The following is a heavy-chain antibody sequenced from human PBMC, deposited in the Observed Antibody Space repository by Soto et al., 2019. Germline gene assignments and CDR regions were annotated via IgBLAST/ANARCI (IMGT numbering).Heavy chain of an antibody. V-gene: IGHV1-69*01. CDR3: ATTSFRYCSSTSCYGSGLWYYYYGMDV. CDR2: IIPIFGTA. D-gene: IGHD2-2*01. J-gene: IGHJ6*02. CDR1: GGTFSSYA. Sequence: QVQLVQSGAEVKKPGSSVKVSCKASGGTFSSYAISWVRQAPGQGLEWMGGIIPIFGTANYAQKFQCRVTITADEYTSTAYMELSSLRSEDTAVYYCATTSFRYCSSTSCYGSGLWYYYYGMDVWGQGTTVTVSS.